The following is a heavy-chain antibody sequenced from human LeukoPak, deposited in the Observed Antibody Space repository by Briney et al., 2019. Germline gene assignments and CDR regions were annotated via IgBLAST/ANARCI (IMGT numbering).Heavy chain of an antibody. CDR1: GYTFTNYY. CDR3: ARDGRHRLLWVGGFEGGWFDP. D-gene: IGHD3-10*01. Sequence: ASVKVSCKASGYTFTNYYMHWVRQAPGQGLEWMGMINPSGGSTTYAQKFQGRVTMTRDTSTSTAYMELRSLRSDDTAIYYCARDGRHRLLWVGGFEGGWFDPWGQGTLVTVSS. CDR2: INPSGGST. V-gene: IGHV1-46*01. J-gene: IGHJ5*02.